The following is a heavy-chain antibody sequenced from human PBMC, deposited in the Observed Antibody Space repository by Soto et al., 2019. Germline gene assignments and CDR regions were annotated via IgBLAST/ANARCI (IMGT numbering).Heavy chain of an antibody. CDR2: ISSSSSYT. D-gene: IGHD3-3*01. CDR3: ARDAYDFWSGYYPDYFQH. Sequence: GGSLRLSCAASGFTFSDYYMSWIRQAPGKGLEWVSYISSSSSYTNYADSVKGRFTISRDNAKNSLYLQMNSLRAEDTAVYYCARDAYDFWSGYYPDYFQHWGQGTLVTVS. CDR1: GFTFSDYY. J-gene: IGHJ1*01. V-gene: IGHV3-11*06.